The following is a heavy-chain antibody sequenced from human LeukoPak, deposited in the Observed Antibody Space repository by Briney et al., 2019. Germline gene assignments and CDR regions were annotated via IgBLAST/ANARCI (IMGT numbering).Heavy chain of an antibody. V-gene: IGHV3-30*18. Sequence: GGSLRLSCAASGFTFSTYNVNWVRQAPGKGLEWVAVISYDGSNKYYADSVKGRFTISRDNSKNTLYLQMNSLRAEDTAVYYCAKDRRTGVVVTGDFQHWGQGTLVTVSS. J-gene: IGHJ1*01. CDR2: ISYDGSNK. CDR3: AKDRRTGVVVTGDFQH. CDR1: GFTFSTYN. D-gene: IGHD2-21*02.